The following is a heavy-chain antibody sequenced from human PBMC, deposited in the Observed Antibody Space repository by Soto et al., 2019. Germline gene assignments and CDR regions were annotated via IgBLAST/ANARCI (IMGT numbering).Heavy chain of an antibody. J-gene: IGHJ4*02. Sequence: SETLSLTCTVSGGSFRSHYWTWIRQPPGKGLEYIGFVHNSGNTNYNPSLESRVTLSVDTSKSQFSLKLSSVTAADTAVYYCAIREAFSTKSYFLAHWGQGTPDPVSS. D-gene: IGHD3-3*02. CDR1: GGSFRSHY. CDR3: AIREAFSTKSYFLAH. V-gene: IGHV4-59*11. CDR2: VHNSGNT.